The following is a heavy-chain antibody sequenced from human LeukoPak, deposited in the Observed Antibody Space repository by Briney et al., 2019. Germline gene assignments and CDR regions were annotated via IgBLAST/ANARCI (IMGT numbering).Heavy chain of an antibody. CDR3: AGNYYDSSGYSGEYYYYGMDV. D-gene: IGHD3-22*01. CDR2: ISGSGGST. Sequence: GGSLRLSCAASGFTFSSYAMSWVRQAPGKGLEWVSAISGSGGSTYYADSVKGRFTISRDNSKNTLYLQMNSLRAEDTAVYYCAGNYYDSSGYSGEYYYYGMDVWGQGTTVTVSS. J-gene: IGHJ6*02. V-gene: IGHV3-23*01. CDR1: GFTFSSYA.